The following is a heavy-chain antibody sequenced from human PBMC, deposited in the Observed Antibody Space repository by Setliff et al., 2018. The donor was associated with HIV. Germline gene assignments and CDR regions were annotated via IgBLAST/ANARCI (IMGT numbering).Heavy chain of an antibody. CDR2: IYIGST. V-gene: IGHV4-4*08. Sequence: NLRETLSLTCTVSGGSISSYYWSWIRQPPGKGLEWIGHIYIGSTNYNPSLKSRVTISADTSKNQFSLNLNSVTAADTALYYCVKDGSLSGLYYHYIDVWGEGTTVTVSS. CDR3: VKDGSLSGLYYHYIDV. J-gene: IGHJ6*03. D-gene: IGHD3-10*01. CDR1: GGSISSYY.